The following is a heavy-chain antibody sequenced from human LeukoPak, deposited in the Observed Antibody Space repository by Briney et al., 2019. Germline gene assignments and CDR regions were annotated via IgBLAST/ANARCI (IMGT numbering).Heavy chain of an antibody. CDR3: AREFRVVMTAFLDY. J-gene: IGHJ4*02. CDR1: GYSFTSHY. D-gene: IGHD2-21*02. V-gene: IGHV1-46*01. Sequence: ASVKVSCKASGYSFTSHYMHWVRQAPGQGLEWLGLINPSGSSTLYAQKFQGRVTMTRDTSVSTAYMELTSLRSDDTAVYFCAREFRVVMTAFLDYWGQGTLVTVSS. CDR2: INPSGSST.